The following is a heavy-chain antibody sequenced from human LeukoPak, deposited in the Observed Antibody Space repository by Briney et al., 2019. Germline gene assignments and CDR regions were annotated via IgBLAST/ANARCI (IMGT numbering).Heavy chain of an antibody. CDR1: GYTFTNYY. V-gene: IGHV1-46*01. J-gene: IGHJ4*02. CDR2: INSSGGGT. Sequence: ASVKVSCKASGYTFTNYYMHWVRQAPGQGLEWMGVINSSGGGTTYAQKFQGRVTMIRDTSTSTVYMELSSLRSEDTAVYYCARDVFGLDYWGQGTLVTVSS. D-gene: IGHD3-10*01. CDR3: ARDVFGLDY.